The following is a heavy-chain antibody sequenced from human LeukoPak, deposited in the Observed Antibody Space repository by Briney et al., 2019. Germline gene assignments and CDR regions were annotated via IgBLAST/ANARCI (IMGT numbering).Heavy chain of an antibody. V-gene: IGHV3-23*01. Sequence: GGSLRLSCAASGFTVSSNYMSWVRQAPGKGLEWVSAISGSGGSTYYADSVKGRFTISRDNSKNTLYLQMNSLRAEDTAVYYCAKGGDFDWLIKYYFDYWGQGTLVTVSS. CDR2: ISGSGGST. D-gene: IGHD3-9*01. J-gene: IGHJ4*02. CDR1: GFTVSSNY. CDR3: AKGGDFDWLIKYYFDY.